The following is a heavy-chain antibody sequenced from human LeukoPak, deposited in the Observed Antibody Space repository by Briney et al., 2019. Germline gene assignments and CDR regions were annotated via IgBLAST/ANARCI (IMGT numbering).Heavy chain of an antibody. CDR1: GFTFSSYA. Sequence: GGSLRLSCAASGFTFSSYAMSWVRQAPGKGLEWVSAISGSGGSTYCADSVKGRFTISRDNSKNTLYLQMNSLRAEDTAVYYCAKDIGRFGELSYGYWGQGTLVTVSS. D-gene: IGHD3-10*01. CDR2: ISGSGGST. J-gene: IGHJ4*02. CDR3: AKDIGRFGELSYGY. V-gene: IGHV3-23*01.